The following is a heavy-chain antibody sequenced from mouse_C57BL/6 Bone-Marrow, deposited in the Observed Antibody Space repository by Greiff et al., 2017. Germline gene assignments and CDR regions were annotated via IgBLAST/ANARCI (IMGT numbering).Heavy chain of an antibody. CDR2: IHSNSGST. D-gene: IGHD2-3*01. V-gene: IGHV1-64*01. J-gene: IGHJ3*01. CDR1: GYTFTSYW. Sequence: VQLQQPGAELVQPGASVMLSCKASGYTFTSYWMHWVKQRPGQGLEWIGMIHSNSGSTNYNEKFKGKATLTVEKSSSTAYMQLSSLTSEDSAVYYCARSEWLLPFAYWGQGTLVTVSA. CDR3: ARSEWLLPFAY.